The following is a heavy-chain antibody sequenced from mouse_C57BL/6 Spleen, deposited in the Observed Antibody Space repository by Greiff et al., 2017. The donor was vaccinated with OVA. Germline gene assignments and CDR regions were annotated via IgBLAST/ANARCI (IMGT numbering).Heavy chain of an antibody. CDR2: IYPGDGDT. CDR3: ANLITTVVAEGFAY. Sequence: VQVVESGPELVKPGASVKISCKASGYAFSSPWMNWVEQRPGKGLEWIGRIYPGDGDTNYNGKFKGKDTLTADKSSSTAYMQLSSLTSEDSAVYFCANLITTVVAEGFAYWGQGTLVTVSA. D-gene: IGHD1-1*01. V-gene: IGHV1-82*01. CDR1: GYAFSSPW. J-gene: IGHJ3*01.